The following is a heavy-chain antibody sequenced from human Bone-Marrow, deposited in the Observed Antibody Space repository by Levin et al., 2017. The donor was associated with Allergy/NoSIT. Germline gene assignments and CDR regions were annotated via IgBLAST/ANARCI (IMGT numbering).Heavy chain of an antibody. J-gene: IGHJ5*02. CDR2: ISPNSGGT. CDR3: ARAWAPVAGSWFDP. Sequence: ASVKVSCKASGYTFTDYFIHWVRQAPGQGLEWMGRISPNSGGTNYAQNFQGRVTLTRDTSISTVYMEVSRLKSDDTAVYYCARAWAPVAGSWFDPWGQGTLVIVSS. D-gene: IGHD6-19*01. CDR1: GYTFTDYF. V-gene: IGHV1-2*06.